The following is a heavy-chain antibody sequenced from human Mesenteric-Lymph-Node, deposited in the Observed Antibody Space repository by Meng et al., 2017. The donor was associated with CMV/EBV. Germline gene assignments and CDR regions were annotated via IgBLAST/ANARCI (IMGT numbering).Heavy chain of an antibody. J-gene: IGHJ4*02. V-gene: IGHV3-21*04. CDR3: AKDRTDTAMIIK. D-gene: IGHD5-18*01. CDR1: GFTFSSYS. Sequence: GESLKISCAASGFTFSSYSLNWVRQAPGKGLEWVASIGSISNPIFYADALKGRFTISRDNAKESLFLQMDSLRAEDTAVYYCAKDRTDTAMIIKWGQGTLVTVSS. CDR2: IGSISNPI.